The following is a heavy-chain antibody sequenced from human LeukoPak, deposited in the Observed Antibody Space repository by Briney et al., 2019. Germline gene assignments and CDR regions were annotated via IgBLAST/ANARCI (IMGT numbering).Heavy chain of an antibody. J-gene: IGHJ5*02. CDR2: ISGSSSYI. D-gene: IGHD3-10*01. V-gene: IGHV3-21*01. Sequence: GGSLRLSCAASGFTFSSYSMNWVCQAPGKGLEWVSSISGSSSYIYYADSVKGRFTISRDNAKNSLYLQMNSLRAEDTAVYYCARTFGELLFGWFDPWGQGTLVTVSS. CDR3: ARTFGELLFGWFDP. CDR1: GFTFSSYS.